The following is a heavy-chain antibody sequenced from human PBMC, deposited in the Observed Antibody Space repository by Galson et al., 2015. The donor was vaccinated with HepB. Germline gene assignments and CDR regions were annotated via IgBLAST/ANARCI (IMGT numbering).Heavy chain of an antibody. V-gene: IGHV3-73*01. Sequence: SLRLSCAASGFTFSGSAMHWVRQASGKGLEWVGRIRSKANSYATAYAASVKGRFTISRDDSKNTAYLQMNSLKTEDTAVYYCMSSVATPWSYFDYWGQGTLVTVSS. D-gene: IGHD4-23*01. J-gene: IGHJ4*02. CDR3: MSSVATPWSYFDY. CDR2: IRSKANSYAT. CDR1: GFTFSGSA.